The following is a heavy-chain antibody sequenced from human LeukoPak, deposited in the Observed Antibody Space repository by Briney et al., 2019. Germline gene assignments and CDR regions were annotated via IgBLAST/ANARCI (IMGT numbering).Heavy chain of an antibody. D-gene: IGHD4-17*01. Sequence: ASVKVSCKASGYTFTSYGISWVRQAPGQGPEWMGWISAYNGNTNYAQKLQGRVTMTTDTSTSTAYMELRSLRSGDTAVYYCARLSSHYGDYKVDPWGQGTLVTVSS. V-gene: IGHV1-18*01. CDR3: ARLSSHYGDYKVDP. CDR2: ISAYNGNT. J-gene: IGHJ5*02. CDR1: GYTFTSYG.